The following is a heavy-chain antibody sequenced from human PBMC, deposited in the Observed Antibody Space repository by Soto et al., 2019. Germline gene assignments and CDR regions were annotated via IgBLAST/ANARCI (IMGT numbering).Heavy chain of an antibody. V-gene: IGHV3-30*18. CDR2: ISYDGSNK. J-gene: IGHJ4*02. Sequence: QVQLVESGGGVVQPGRSLRLSCAASRFTFSSYGMHWVRQAPGKGLEWVAVISYDGSNKYYADSVKGRFTISRDNSKNPLDLQMHSLRAEDTAVYYCAKDDQRYCSGGSCQGVDYWGQGTLVTVFS. CDR1: RFTFSSYG. D-gene: IGHD2-15*01. CDR3: AKDDQRYCSGGSCQGVDY.